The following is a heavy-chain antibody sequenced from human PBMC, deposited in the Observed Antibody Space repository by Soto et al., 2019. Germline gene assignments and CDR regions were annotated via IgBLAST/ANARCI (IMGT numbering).Heavy chain of an antibody. D-gene: IGHD1-26*01. CDR1: GYTFTGHY. CDR2: IGPESGAT. Sequence: AAVKVSCKTSGYTFTGHYIHWVRQAPQQGPEWVGEIGPESGATRYAQKFRGRVTMTMDTSITTVYMELKNLSPDDTAVYYCGRGRSGQIVVFYWGQGTPVTVSS. J-gene: IGHJ4*02. V-gene: IGHV1-2*02. CDR3: GRGRSGQIVVFY.